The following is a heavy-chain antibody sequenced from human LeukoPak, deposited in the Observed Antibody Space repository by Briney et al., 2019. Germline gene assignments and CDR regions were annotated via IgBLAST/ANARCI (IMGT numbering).Heavy chain of an antibody. Sequence: SETLSLTCAVYGGSFSGYYWSWIRQPPGKGLEWIGEINHSGSTNYNPSLKSRVTISVDKSKNQFSLKLSSVTAADTAVYYCAAPRWGDYFDYWGQGTLVTVSS. J-gene: IGHJ4*02. CDR1: GGSFSGYY. D-gene: IGHD1-26*01. CDR2: INHSGST. V-gene: IGHV4-34*01. CDR3: AAPRWGDYFDY.